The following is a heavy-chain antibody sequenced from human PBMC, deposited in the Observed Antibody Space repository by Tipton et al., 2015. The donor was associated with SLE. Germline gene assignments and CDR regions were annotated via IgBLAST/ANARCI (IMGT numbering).Heavy chain of an antibody. J-gene: IGHJ4*02. V-gene: IGHV3-15*01. Sequence: SLRLSCVVSGLTFSDAWMTWVRQAPGKGLEWVGRIKSKTDGGTTDFAAPVKGRFSISRDDSKNTLFLQMNSLKSEDADVYYCTTGPETRSSLGFWVQGPLVTVSS. CDR2: IKSKTDGGTT. CDR1: GLTFSDAW. CDR3: TTGPETRSSLGF.